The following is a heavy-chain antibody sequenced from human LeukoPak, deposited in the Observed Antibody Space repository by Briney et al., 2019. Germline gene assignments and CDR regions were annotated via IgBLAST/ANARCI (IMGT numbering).Heavy chain of an antibody. Sequence: GASVKVSCKASGYTFTGYYMHWVRPAPGQGLAWMGWISAYNGNTNYAQKLQGRVTMTTDTSTSTAYMELRSLRSDDTAVYYCARVNGGGYNDDDAFDIWGQGTMVTVSS. CDR3: ARVNGGGYNDDDAFDI. V-gene: IGHV1-18*04. J-gene: IGHJ3*02. D-gene: IGHD1-14*01. CDR1: GYTFTGYY. CDR2: ISAYNGNT.